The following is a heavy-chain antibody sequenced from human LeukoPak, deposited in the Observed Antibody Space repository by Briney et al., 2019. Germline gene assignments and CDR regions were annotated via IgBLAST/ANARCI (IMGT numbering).Heavy chain of an antibody. CDR2: IRFDGSYK. J-gene: IGHJ4*02. CDR1: RFTFSSYG. CDR3: ARDYYYDSSVTYDY. Sequence: GGSLRLSCAASRFTFSSYGMHWVRQAPGKGLEWVAFIRFDGSYKYYADSVKGRFTISRDNSKNTLYLQMDSLRAEDTAVYYCARDYYYDSSVTYDYWGQGTLVTVSS. D-gene: IGHD3-22*01. V-gene: IGHV3-30*02.